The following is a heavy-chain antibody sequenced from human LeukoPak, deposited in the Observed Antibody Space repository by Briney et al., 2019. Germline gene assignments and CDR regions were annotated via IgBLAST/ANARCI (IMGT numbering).Heavy chain of an antibody. J-gene: IGHJ2*01. CDR3: ARDLSAVAGTGFFDL. CDR1: GYTFTNYG. CDR2: IVPILGIE. D-gene: IGHD6-19*01. Sequence: GASVKVSCKASGYTFTNYGITWVRQAPGQGLEWMGRIVPILGIEENAQKFQGRVTITADKPTSTTYMELSSLRSDDTAVYYCARDLSAVAGTGFFDLWGRGTLVTVSS. V-gene: IGHV1-69*04.